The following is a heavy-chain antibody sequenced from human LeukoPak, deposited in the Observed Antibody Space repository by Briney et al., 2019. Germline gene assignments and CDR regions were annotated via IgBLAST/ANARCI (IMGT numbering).Heavy chain of an antibody. V-gene: IGHV3-30*03. Sequence: GGSLRLSCAASGFTFSSYGMHWVRQAPGKGLEWVAVISYDGSNKYYADSVKGRFTISRDNSKNTLYLQMNSLRAEDTAVYYCARDLGVGAIRLILDYWGQGTLVTVSS. CDR1: GFTFSSYG. D-gene: IGHD1-26*01. CDR3: ARDLGVGAIRLILDY. J-gene: IGHJ4*02. CDR2: ISYDGSNK.